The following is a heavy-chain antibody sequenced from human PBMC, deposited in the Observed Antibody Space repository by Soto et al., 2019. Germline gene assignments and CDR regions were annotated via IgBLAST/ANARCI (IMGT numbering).Heavy chain of an antibody. D-gene: IGHD2-21*01. CDR3: ARDPCGGDCSNFDY. CDR1: GYSFTSYW. V-gene: IGHV5-51*01. Sequence: GSLQISDKGSGYSFTSYWIGWVRQMHGKGLEWMGIIYPGDSDTRYSPSFQGQVTISADKSISTAYLQWSSLKASDTAVYYCARDPCGGDCSNFDYWGQGTLVTVSS. CDR2: IYPGDSDT. J-gene: IGHJ4*02.